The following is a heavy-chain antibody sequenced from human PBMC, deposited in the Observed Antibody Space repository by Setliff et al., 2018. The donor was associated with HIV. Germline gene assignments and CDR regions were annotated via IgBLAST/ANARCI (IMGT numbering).Heavy chain of an antibody. J-gene: IGHJ4*02. D-gene: IGHD3-10*01. Sequence: SETLSLTCTVSGGSISSGSYYWSWIRQPAGKGLEWIGRFTNRGSTDYNPSLKSRVTISIDRSRNQFSLKLSAVTAADTAVYYCARQGLTMNRGVPAPILYYFDYWGPGILVTVSS. CDR3: ARQGLTMNRGVPAPILYYFDY. V-gene: IGHV4-61*02. CDR2: FTNRGST. CDR1: GGSISSGSYY.